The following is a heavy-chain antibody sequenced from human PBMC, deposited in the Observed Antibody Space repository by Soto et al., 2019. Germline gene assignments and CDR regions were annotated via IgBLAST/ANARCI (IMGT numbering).Heavy chain of an antibody. CDR1: GFTFSSYG. V-gene: IGHV3-30*18. Sequence: QVPLVESGGGVVQPGRSLRLSCAASGFTFSSYGMHWVRQAPGKGLEWAAVISYDGSNKYYADSVKGRFTISRDNSKNTLYLQMNSLRAEDTAVYYCAKDWQVDTAMVLVAHYWGQGTLVTVSS. D-gene: IGHD5-18*01. CDR2: ISYDGSNK. J-gene: IGHJ4*02. CDR3: AKDWQVDTAMVLVAHY.